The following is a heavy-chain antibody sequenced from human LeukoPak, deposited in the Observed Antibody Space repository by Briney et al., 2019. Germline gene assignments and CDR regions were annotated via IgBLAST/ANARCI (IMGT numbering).Heavy chain of an antibody. CDR3: AKDSNPAGYYYMDV. CDR1: GFTFNTYG. Sequence: SGGSLRLSCAASGFTFNTYGMYWVRQAPGKGLDWVAVIWYDGSNKYYADSVKGRFTISRDNSKNTLYLQMNSLRAEDTAVYYCAKDSNPAGYYYMDVWGKGTTVTVSS. CDR2: IWYDGSNK. V-gene: IGHV3-33*06. D-gene: IGHD1-14*01. J-gene: IGHJ6*03.